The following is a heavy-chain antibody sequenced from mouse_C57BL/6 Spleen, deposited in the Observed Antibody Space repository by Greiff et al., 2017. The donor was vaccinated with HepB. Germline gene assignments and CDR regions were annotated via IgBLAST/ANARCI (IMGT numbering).Heavy chain of an antibody. CDR2: IYPRSGNT. CDR1: GYTFTSYG. J-gene: IGHJ2*01. V-gene: IGHV1-81*01. Sequence: QVHVKQSGAELARPGASVKLSCKASGYTFTSYGISWVKQRTGQGLEWIGEIYPRSGNTYYNEKFKGKATLTADKSSSTAYMELRSLTSEDSAVYFCARSYYGSDDYWGQGTTLTVSS. CDR3: ARSYYGSDDY. D-gene: IGHD1-1*01.